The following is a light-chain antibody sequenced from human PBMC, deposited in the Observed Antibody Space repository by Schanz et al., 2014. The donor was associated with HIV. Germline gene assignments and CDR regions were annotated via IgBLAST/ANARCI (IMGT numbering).Light chain of an antibody. V-gene: IGKV1-9*01. Sequence: IQLTQSPSSLSASVGDRVTITCRASQGISSLAWYQQKPAKPPKVLIYAASTLQSGVPSRFSGSGSGTDFTLTISSLQPEDSATYYCLQHNSYPLTFGGGTKVDIK. J-gene: IGKJ4*01. CDR3: LQHNSYPLT. CDR1: QGISS. CDR2: AAS.